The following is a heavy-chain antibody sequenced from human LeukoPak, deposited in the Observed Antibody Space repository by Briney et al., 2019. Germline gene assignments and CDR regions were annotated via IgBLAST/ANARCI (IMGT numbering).Heavy chain of an antibody. D-gene: IGHD3-22*01. CDR3: ARGISPYYYDSSGYPFQH. Sequence: SETLSLTSTVSGGSITGYHWSWIRQPPGKGLEWIGYIDYSGSANYNPSLKSRVAISVGTSKNQFSLKLSSVTAADTAIYYCARGISPYYYDSSGYPFQHWGQGTLLTVSS. CDR1: GGSITGYH. CDR2: IDYSGSA. V-gene: IGHV4-59*01. J-gene: IGHJ1*01.